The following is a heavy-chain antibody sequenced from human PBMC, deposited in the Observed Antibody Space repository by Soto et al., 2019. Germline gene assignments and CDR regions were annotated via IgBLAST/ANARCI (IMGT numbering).Heavy chain of an antibody. CDR2: ISAYNGNT. CDR3: ARDSVEGVVVVAATYWFAP. J-gene: IGHJ5*02. CDR1: GYTFTSYG. Sequence: GASVKVSCKASGYTFTSYGISWVRQAPGQGLEWMGWISAYNGNTNYAQKLQGRVTMTTDTSTSTAYMELRSLRSDDTAVYYCARDSVEGVVVVAATYWFAPWGKGTLVTVS. D-gene: IGHD2-15*01. V-gene: IGHV1-18*01.